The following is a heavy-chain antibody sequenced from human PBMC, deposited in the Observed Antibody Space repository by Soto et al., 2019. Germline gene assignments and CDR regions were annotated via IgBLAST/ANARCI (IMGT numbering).Heavy chain of an antibody. CDR1: GGSISSYY. J-gene: IGHJ6*03. Sequence: SXTLSLTCTVSGGSISSYYWSWIRQPPGKGLEWIGYIYYSGSTNYNPSLKSRVTISVDTSKNQFSLKLSSVTAADTAVYYCARLSADFWSGYSYYYYYYMDVWGKGTTVTVSS. V-gene: IGHV4-59*08. CDR3: ARLSADFWSGYSYYYYYYMDV. CDR2: IYYSGST. D-gene: IGHD3-3*01.